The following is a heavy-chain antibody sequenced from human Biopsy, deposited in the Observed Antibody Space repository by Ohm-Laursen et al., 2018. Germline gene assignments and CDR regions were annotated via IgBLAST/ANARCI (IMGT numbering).Heavy chain of an antibody. CDR1: GGSIGGGEYY. CDR3: ARGVPHYDGSGFPLAGYWYFDL. J-gene: IGHJ2*01. CDR2: ISYSGTT. D-gene: IGHD3-22*01. Sequence: TLSLTCTVSGGSIGGGEYYWNWIRQHPGKGLGWIGLISYSGTTFYNPSPESLLTISIDTSKNHFSLNLRSVTAADTAVYYCARGVPHYDGSGFPLAGYWYFDLWGRGTLVTVSS. V-gene: IGHV4-31*01.